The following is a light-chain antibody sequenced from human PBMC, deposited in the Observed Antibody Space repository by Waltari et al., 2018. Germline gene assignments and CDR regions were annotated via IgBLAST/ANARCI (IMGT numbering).Light chain of an antibody. V-gene: IGLV1-40*01. CDR3: QSYDSSLSGSV. CDR1: SSNIGAGSD. Sequence: QSVLTQPPSVSGAPGQRVTISCTGSSSNIGAGSDLHWYQQPPGTAPKLLIYGNTNRPSGVPDRFSGSKSGTSASLAITGLQAEDEADYYCQSYDSSLSGSVFGGGTKLTVL. CDR2: GNT. J-gene: IGLJ3*02.